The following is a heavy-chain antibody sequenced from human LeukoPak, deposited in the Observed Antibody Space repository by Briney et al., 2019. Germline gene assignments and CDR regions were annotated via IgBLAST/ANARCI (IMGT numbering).Heavy chain of an antibody. V-gene: IGHV3-23*01. CDR3: AIMHRYYDGSGYWVQ. Sequence: AVSLRLSCSASGFTFSSYAMSWVRPAPGHGREGVSSISTSGGTTSYADSVTGRFTISRDNPRNTLYMQMNRLRDEATAVYYCAIMHRYYDGSGYWVQWGQGTLVTVSS. CDR1: GFTFSSYA. D-gene: IGHD3-22*01. CDR2: ISTSGGTT. J-gene: IGHJ4*02.